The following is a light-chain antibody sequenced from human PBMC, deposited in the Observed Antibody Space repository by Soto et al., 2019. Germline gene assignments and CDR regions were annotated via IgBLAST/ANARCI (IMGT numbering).Light chain of an antibody. CDR3: PQYENWPQT. CDR1: QSISSN. CDR2: RAS. J-gene: IGKJ1*01. V-gene: IGKV3-15*01. Sequence: EIVMTQSPATLSVSPGERATLSCRASQSISSNLAWYQQKLGQAPRLLIYRASTRATGIPARFSGSGSGTEFTLTISSLQSEDFALYYCPQYENWPQTFGQGTKV.